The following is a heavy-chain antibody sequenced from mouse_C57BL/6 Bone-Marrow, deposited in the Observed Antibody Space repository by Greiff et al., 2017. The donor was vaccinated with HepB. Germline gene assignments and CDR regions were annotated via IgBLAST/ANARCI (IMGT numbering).Heavy chain of an antibody. D-gene: IGHD2-1*01. J-gene: IGHJ3*01. CDR3: AMIYYGNSAWFAY. Sequence: VHLVESGAELARPGASVKLSCKASGYTFTSYGISWVKQRTGQGLEWIGEIYPRSGNTYYNEKFKGKAKLTADKSSSTAYMELRSLTSEDSAVYFCAMIYYGNSAWFAYWGQGTLVTVSA. CDR1: GYTFTSYG. CDR2: IYPRSGNT. V-gene: IGHV1-81*01.